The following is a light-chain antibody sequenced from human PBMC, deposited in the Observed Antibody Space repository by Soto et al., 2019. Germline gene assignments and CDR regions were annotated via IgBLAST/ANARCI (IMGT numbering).Light chain of an antibody. CDR2: DAS. Sequence: DMEMTQSPSSLSASVGDRVTITCRARQSISNYLNWYQHKPGKVPKLLIYDASNLQSGVPTRFSGRGSGTDFTLNINSLQHQDVATYSCPQSYGTPLTFGGGTKIEIK. V-gene: IGKV1-39*01. CDR3: PQSYGTPLT. CDR1: QSISNY. J-gene: IGKJ4*01.